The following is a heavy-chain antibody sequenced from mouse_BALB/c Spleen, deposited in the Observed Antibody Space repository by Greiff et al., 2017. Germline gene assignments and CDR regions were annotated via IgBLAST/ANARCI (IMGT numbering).Heavy chain of an antibody. J-gene: IGHJ2*01. V-gene: IGHV5-17*02. Sequence: EVMLVESGGGLVQPGGSRKLSCAASGFTFSSFGMHWVRQAPEKGLEWVAYISSGSSTIYYADTVKGRFTISRDNPKNTLFLQMTSLRSEDTAMCYCARSEGSDYWGQGTTLTVSS. D-gene: IGHD1-1*01. CDR1: GFTFSSFG. CDR2: ISSGSSTI. CDR3: ARSEGSDY.